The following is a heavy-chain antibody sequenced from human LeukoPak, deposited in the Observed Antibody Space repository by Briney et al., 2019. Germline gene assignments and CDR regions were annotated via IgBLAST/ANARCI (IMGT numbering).Heavy chain of an antibody. CDR2: INPNSGGT. J-gene: IGHJ4*02. V-gene: IGHV1-2*02. CDR1: GYTFTGYY. D-gene: IGHD2-2*01. Sequence: ASVKVSCKASGYTFTGYYMHWVRQAPGQGLEWMGWINPNSGGTNYAQKFQGRVTMTRDTSISTAYMELSRLRSDDTAVYYCARDLLGYCSSTSCPSGYWGQGTLVTVSS. CDR3: ARDLLGYCSSTSCPSGY.